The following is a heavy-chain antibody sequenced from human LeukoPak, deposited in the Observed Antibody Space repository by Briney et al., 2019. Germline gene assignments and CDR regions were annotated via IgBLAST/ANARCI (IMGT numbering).Heavy chain of an antibody. CDR2: ISSSGSTI. D-gene: IGHD6-13*01. CDR3: ARDSSSWYNYGMDV. V-gene: IGHV3-48*03. J-gene: IGHJ6*04. CDR1: GFTFSSYE. Sequence: GGSLRLSCAASGFTFSSYEMNWVRQAPGKGLEWVSYISSSGSTIYYADSVKGRFTISRDNAKNSLYLQMNSLRAEDTAVYYCARDSSSWYNYGMDVWGKGTTVTVSS.